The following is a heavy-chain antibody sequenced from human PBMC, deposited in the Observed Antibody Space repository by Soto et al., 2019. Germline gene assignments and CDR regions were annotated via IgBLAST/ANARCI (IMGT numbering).Heavy chain of an antibody. V-gene: IGHV3-7*01. CDR1: RVSFSDYY. Sequence: GGSPRLCCAASRVSFSDYYMSWARQAPGKGLEWVANIKQDGSEKNSVDSVKGRFTISRDNAKNSLFLQMNSLRVEDTAVYYCVRGSSAAGYWGQGTLVTVSS. CDR2: IKQDGSEK. J-gene: IGHJ4*02. D-gene: IGHD6-25*01. CDR3: VRGSSAAGY.